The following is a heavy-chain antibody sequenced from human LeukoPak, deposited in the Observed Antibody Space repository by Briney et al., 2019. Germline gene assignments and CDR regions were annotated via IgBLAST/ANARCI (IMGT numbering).Heavy chain of an antibody. Sequence: ASVKVSCKASGYTFTGYYTHWVRQAPGQGLEWMGWINPNSGGTNYAQKFQGRVTMTRDTSISTAYMELSRLRSDDTAVYYCARVPRRCNYDDRKKYFDYWGRGTLVTVSS. CDR3: ARVPRRCNYDDRKKYFDY. J-gene: IGHJ4*02. CDR1: GYTFTGYY. V-gene: IGHV1-2*02. CDR2: INPNSGGT. D-gene: IGHD3-22*01.